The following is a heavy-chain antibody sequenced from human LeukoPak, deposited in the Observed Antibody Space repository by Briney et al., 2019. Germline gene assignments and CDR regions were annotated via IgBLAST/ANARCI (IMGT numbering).Heavy chain of an antibody. CDR2: IYTSGST. CDR3: ARGIYSYGVLDYYYYGMDV. CDR1: GGSISSYY. J-gene: IGHJ6*02. D-gene: IGHD5-18*01. Sequence: PSETLSLTCTVSGGSISSYYWSWIRQPAGKGLEWIGRIYTSGSTNYNPSLKSRVTMSVDTSKNQFSLKLSSVTAADTAVYSCARGIYSYGVLDYYYYGMDVWGQGTTVTVSS. V-gene: IGHV4-4*07.